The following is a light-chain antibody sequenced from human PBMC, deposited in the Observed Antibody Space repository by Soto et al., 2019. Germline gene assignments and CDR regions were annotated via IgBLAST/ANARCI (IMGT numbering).Light chain of an antibody. CDR2: SNN. CDR3: AAWDDSLNALV. CDR1: SSNIGSNT. J-gene: IGLJ2*01. V-gene: IGLV1-44*01. Sequence: QSVLTQPPSASGTPGQRVTISCSGSSSNIGSNTVNWYLQLPGTAPKLLIYSNNQRPSGVPDRFSGSKSGTSVSLAISGLQSEDEADYYCAAWDDSLNALVFGGGTKVTVL.